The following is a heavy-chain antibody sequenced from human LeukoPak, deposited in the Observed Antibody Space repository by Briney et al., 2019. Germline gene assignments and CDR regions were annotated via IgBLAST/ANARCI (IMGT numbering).Heavy chain of an antibody. CDR2: IYYSGST. J-gene: IGHJ4*02. CDR1: GGSISSSSYY. V-gene: IGHV4-39*07. CDR3: VRGPDNWNSFFDF. Sequence: SETLSLTCTVSGGSISSSSYYWGWLRQPPGKGLEWIGSIYYSGSTYYNPSLKSRVTISVDTSKNQFSLKLNSMTAADTAVYYCVRGPDNWNSFFDFWGQGTLVTVSS. D-gene: IGHD1-20*01.